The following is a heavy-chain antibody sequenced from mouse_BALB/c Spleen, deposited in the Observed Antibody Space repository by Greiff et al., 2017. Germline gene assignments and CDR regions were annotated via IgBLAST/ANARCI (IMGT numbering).Heavy chain of an antibody. J-gene: IGHJ2*01. CDR1: GFTFSSYY. CDR2: INSNGGST. Sequence: EVNVVESGGGLVKLGGSLKLSCAASGFTFSSYYMSWVRQTPEKRLELVAAINSNGGSTYYPDTVKGRFTISRDNAKNTLYLQMSSLKSEDTALYYCARQRDLDYWGQGTTLTVSS. V-gene: IGHV5-6-2*01. CDR3: ARQRDLDY.